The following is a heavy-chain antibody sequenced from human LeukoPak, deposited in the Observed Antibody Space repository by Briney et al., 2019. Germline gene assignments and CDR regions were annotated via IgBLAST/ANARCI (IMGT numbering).Heavy chain of an antibody. CDR2: IESDGTST. J-gene: IGHJ3*01. Sequence: GGSLRLSCAASGFTFTTSWMHWFRQAPGKGLVWVSRIESDGTSTTYADSVKGRFTIPRDNAKNTLYLQMNSLRAEDTAVYYCARDQYSSTWYRGAFDVWGQGTMVSVSS. D-gene: IGHD6-13*01. CDR3: ARDQYSSTWYRGAFDV. V-gene: IGHV3-74*01. CDR1: GFTFTTSW.